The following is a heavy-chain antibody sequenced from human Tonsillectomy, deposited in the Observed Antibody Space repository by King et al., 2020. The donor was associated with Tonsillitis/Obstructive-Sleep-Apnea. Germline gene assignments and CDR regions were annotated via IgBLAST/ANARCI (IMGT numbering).Heavy chain of an antibody. CDR3: ARGTDDFWSGYSP. CDR1: GGSISSYY. J-gene: IGHJ3*01. V-gene: IGHV4-59*01. D-gene: IGHD3-3*01. Sequence: QLQESGPGLVKPSETLSLTCTVSGGSISSYYWSWIRPPPGKGLEWIGYIYYSGSTNYNPSLKSRVTISVDTSKNQFSLKLSSVTAADTAVYYCARGTDDFWSGYSPWGQGTMVTVSS. CDR2: IYYSGST.